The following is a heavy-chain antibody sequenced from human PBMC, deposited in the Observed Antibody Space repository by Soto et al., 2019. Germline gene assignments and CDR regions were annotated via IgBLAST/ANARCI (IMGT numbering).Heavy chain of an antibody. CDR1: GGTFSSYA. V-gene: IGHV1-69*12. CDR2: IIPIFGTA. D-gene: IGHD3-22*01. Sequence: QVQLVQSGAEVKKPGSSVKVSCKASGGTFSSYAISWVRQAPGQGLEWMGGIIPIFGTANYAQKFQGRVTITADESTSTAGMELSSLRSEDTAVYYCASSANCYDSSGYNFQHWGQGTLVTVSS. CDR3: ASSANCYDSSGYNFQH. J-gene: IGHJ1*01.